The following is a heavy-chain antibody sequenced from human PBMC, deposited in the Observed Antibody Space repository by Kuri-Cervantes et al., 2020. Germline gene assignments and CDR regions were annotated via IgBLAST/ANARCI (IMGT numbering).Heavy chain of an antibody. D-gene: IGHD2-8*01. Sequence: ASVKVSCKASGYTFTSYGISWVRQAPGQGLEWMGWISAYNGNTNYAQKLQGRVTMTTDTSTSAAYMELRSLRSDDTAVYYCARLDPLAREREMGYWGQGTLVTVSS. CDR3: ARLDPLAREREMGY. CDR2: ISAYNGNT. V-gene: IGHV1-18*01. J-gene: IGHJ4*02. CDR1: GYTFTSYG.